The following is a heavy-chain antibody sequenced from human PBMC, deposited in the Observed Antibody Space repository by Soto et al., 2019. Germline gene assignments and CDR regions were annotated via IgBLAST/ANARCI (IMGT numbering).Heavy chain of an antibody. CDR1: GFTFSSYG. Sequence: GGSLRLSCAASGFTFSSYGMHWVRQAPGKGLEWVAVISYDGSNKYYADSVKGRFTISRDNSKNTLYLQMNSLRAEDTAVYYCAKDPMQGSSDPYYFDYWGQGTLVTVSS. D-gene: IGHD6-6*01. CDR3: AKDPMQGSSDPYYFDY. V-gene: IGHV3-30*18. J-gene: IGHJ4*02. CDR2: ISYDGSNK.